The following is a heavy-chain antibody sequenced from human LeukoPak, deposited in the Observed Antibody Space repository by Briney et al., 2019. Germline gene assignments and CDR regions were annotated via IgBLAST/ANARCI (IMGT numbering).Heavy chain of an antibody. Sequence: SETLSLTCTVSGDSISSGDYYWSWIRQPPGKGLEWIGYIYYSGSTYYNPSLKSRVTISVDTPKNQFSLKLSSVTAADTAVYYCASLTLVVPAAMDYWGQGTLVTVSS. J-gene: IGHJ4*02. CDR1: GDSISSGDYY. V-gene: IGHV4-30-4*08. CDR2: IYYSGST. CDR3: ASLTLVVPAAMDY. D-gene: IGHD2-2*01.